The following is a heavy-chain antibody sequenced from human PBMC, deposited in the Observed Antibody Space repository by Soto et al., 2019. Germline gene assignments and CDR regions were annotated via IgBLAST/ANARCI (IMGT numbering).Heavy chain of an antibody. Sequence: SETLSLTCTVSGGSISSGGYYWSWIRQHPGKGLEWIGYIYYSGSTYYNPSLKSRVTISVDTSKNQFSLKLSSVTAADTAVYYCARDLSGNDAFDIWGQGTMVTVS. D-gene: IGHD6-13*01. CDR2: IYYSGST. J-gene: IGHJ3*02. CDR3: ARDLSGNDAFDI. V-gene: IGHV4-31*03. CDR1: GGSISSGGYY.